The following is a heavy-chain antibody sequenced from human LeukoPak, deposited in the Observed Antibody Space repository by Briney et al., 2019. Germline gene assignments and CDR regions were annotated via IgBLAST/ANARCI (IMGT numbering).Heavy chain of an antibody. Sequence: SETLSLTCTVSGGSIGSYYWSWIRQPPGKGLEWIGYIYYSGSTNYNPSLKSRVTISVDTSKNQFSLKLSSVTAADTAVYYCARTYGDYSYYFDYWGQGTLVTVSS. J-gene: IGHJ4*02. V-gene: IGHV4-59*01. D-gene: IGHD4-17*01. CDR3: ARTYGDYSYYFDY. CDR1: GGSIGSYY. CDR2: IYYSGST.